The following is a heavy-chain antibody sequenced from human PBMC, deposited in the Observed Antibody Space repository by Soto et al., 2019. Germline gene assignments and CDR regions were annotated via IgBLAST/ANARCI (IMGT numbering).Heavy chain of an antibody. Sequence: QVQLVQSGPEVKKPGASVKVSCKASGYTFSRYGISWVRQAPGQGLEWMGWIRVYNGNTKYAQKVQDRVTMTTDTSTSTAYMELRSLRSDDTAVYHCARKEDYGDYVDYWGQGTLVTVSS. J-gene: IGHJ4*02. CDR3: ARKEDYGDYVDY. V-gene: IGHV1-18*04. CDR2: IRVYNGNT. CDR1: GYTFSRYG. D-gene: IGHD4-17*01.